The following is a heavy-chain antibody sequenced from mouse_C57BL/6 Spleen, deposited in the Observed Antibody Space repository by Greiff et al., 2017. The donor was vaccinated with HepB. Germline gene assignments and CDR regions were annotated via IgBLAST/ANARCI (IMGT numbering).Heavy chain of an antibody. V-gene: IGHV5-6*01. CDR1: GFTFSSYG. CDR3: ARLIDSSFAY. Sequence: EVKLMESGGDLVKPGGSLKLSCAASGFTFSSYGMSWVRQTPDKRLEWVATISSGGSYTYYPDSVKGRFTISRDNAKNTLYLQMSSLKSEDTAMYYCARLIDSSFAYWGQGTLVTVSA. D-gene: IGHD3-2*01. J-gene: IGHJ3*01. CDR2: ISSGGSYT.